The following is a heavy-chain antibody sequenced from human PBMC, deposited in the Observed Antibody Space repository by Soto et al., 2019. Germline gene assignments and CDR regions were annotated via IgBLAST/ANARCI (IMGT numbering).Heavy chain of an antibody. CDR1: GYTFTGYY. CDR3: ARDGSYSSGWPLYYFDY. V-gene: IGHV1-2*04. CDR2: INPNSGGT. D-gene: IGHD6-19*01. J-gene: IGHJ4*02. Sequence: ASVKVSCKASGYTFTGYYMHWVRQAPGQGLEWMGWINPNSGGTNYAQKFQGWVTMTRDTSISTAYMELSRLRSDDTAVYYCARDGSYSSGWPLYYFDYWGQGTLVTVSS.